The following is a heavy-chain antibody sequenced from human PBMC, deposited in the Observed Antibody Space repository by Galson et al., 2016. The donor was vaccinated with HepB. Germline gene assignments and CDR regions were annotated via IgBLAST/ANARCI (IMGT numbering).Heavy chain of an antibody. CDR2: ISKTGDTT. Sequence: SGADVKKPGRSLRLSCAASGFTFSDWDFHWVRQAPGKGLDWVAVISKTGDTTFYGDSVKGRFTISRDNSKNTVDLQIHSLRSEDAAVYFCARDFKLGAPDYMDVWGKGTTVTVS. D-gene: IGHD1-26*01. V-gene: IGHV3-30-3*01. CDR1: GFTFSDWD. CDR3: ARDFKLGAPDYMDV. J-gene: IGHJ6*03.